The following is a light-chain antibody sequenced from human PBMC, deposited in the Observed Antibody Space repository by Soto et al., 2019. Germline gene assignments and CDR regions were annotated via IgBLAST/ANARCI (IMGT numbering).Light chain of an antibody. CDR3: CSYAGSTTFRVR. CDR2: EGS. CDR1: SSDVGNYNL. V-gene: IGLV2-23*03. Sequence: QSALTQPASVCGSPGQSITISCTGTSSDVGNYNLVSWYQQHPGKAPKLMIYEGSKRPSGVSNRFSGSKSGNTASLTISGLQAEDEADYYCCSYAGSTTFRVRLGGGTKLTVL. J-gene: IGLJ2*01.